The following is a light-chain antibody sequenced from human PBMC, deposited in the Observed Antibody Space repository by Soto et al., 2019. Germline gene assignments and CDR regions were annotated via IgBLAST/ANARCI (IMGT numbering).Light chain of an antibody. CDR2: DVS. CDR3: SSYTSRSTLV. Sequence: QAVVTQPASVSGSPGQSITISCTGTSSDVGGYNYVSWYQQHPGKAPKLMIYDVSNRPSGVSNRFSGSKSGNTASLTISGLQAEDAADYYCSSYTSRSTLVFGGGTKVTVL. V-gene: IGLV2-14*01. CDR1: SSDVGGYNY. J-gene: IGLJ2*01.